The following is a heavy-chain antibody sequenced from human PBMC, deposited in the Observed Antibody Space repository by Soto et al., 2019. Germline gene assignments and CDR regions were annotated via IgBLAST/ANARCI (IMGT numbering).Heavy chain of an antibody. Sequence: QVQLMESGGGVVQPGRSLRLSCVASGFTFSNYGMHWVRQAPGKGLEWLAVIWYDGSKESYADSVKGRFTISRDNSKNTLYLQMNRLRAERAAVYHCVRDQSSSWYGPLGYWCQGTLVSVSS. CDR3: VRDQSSSWYGPLGY. D-gene: IGHD6-13*01. CDR2: IWYDGSKE. V-gene: IGHV3-33*01. J-gene: IGHJ4*02. CDR1: GFTFSNYG.